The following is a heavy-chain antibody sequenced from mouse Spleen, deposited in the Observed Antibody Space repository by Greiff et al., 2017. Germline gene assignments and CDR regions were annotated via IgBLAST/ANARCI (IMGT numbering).Heavy chain of an antibody. Sequence: EVQLQQSGPELVKPGASVKISCKASGYSFTDYNMNWVKQSTGKSLEWIGVINPNYGTTSYNQKFKGKATLTVDQSSSTAYMQLNSLTSEDSAVYYCANHRSGSPYAMDYWGQGTSVTVSS. D-gene: IGHD6-2*01. CDR2: INPNYGTT. V-gene: IGHV1-39*01. CDR1: GYSFTDYN. J-gene: IGHJ4*01. CDR3: ANHRSGSPYAMDY.